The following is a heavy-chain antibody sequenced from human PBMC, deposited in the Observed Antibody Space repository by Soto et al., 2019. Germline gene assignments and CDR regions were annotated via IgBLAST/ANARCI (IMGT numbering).Heavy chain of an antibody. CDR2: IYPSDSDT. Sequence: GESLKISCNGSGYNFAGYWIAWVRQMPGKGLELMGIIYPSDSDTRYRPSFQGQVTISADRSISSAYLQWSSLRASDTAMYYCARGGVSTRTFDYWGQGTPVTVSS. V-gene: IGHV5-51*01. D-gene: IGHD3-3*01. CDR1: GYNFAGYW. CDR3: ARGGVSTRTFDY. J-gene: IGHJ4*02.